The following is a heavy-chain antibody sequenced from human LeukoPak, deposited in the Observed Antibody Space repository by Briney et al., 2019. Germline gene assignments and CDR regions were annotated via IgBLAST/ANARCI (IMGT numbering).Heavy chain of an antibody. CDR1: GGTISSYC. J-gene: IGHJ3*02. D-gene: IGHD3-10*01. CDR3: ARMVRGVIDAFEI. V-gene: IGHV4-59*12. Sequence: SETLSLTCTVSGGTISSYCRNWIRQPPGKGLEWIAYIYYSGTTKYNASLKSRVTMSVDTSKNQFSLKLSSVTAADTAVYYCARMVRGVIDAFEIWGQGTMVTVSS. CDR2: IYYSGTT.